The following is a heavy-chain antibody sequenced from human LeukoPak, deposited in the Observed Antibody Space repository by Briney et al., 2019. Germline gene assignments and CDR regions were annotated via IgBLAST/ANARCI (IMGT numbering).Heavy chain of an antibody. CDR1: GFTFSSYS. CDR3: ARAIQDSRGPY. V-gene: IGHV3-21*01. CDR2: ISSSSSYI. Sequence: GGSLRLSCAASGFTFSSYSMNWVRQAPGKGLEWVSSISSSSSYIYYADSVKGRFTISRDNAKNSLYLQMNSLRAEDTAVYYCARAIQDSRGPYWGQGTLVTVSS. J-gene: IGHJ4*02. D-gene: IGHD3-22*01.